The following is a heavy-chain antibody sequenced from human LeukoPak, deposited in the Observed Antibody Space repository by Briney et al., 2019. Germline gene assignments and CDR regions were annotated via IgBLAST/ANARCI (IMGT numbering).Heavy chain of an antibody. J-gene: IGHJ5*02. V-gene: IGHV1-69*05. D-gene: IGHD6-13*01. CDR3: ARVLGQQLVRGWFDP. CDR2: IIPIFGTA. Sequence: SVKVSCKASGGTFSSYAISWVRQAPGQGLEWMGGIIPIFGTANYAQKFQGRVTITTDESTSTAYMELSSLRSEETAVYYCARVLGQQLVRGWFDPWGQGTLVIVSS. CDR1: GGTFSSYA.